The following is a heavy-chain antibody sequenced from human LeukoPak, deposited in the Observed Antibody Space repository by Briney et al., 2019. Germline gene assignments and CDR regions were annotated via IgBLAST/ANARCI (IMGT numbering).Heavy chain of an antibody. D-gene: IGHD6-19*01. Sequence: GGSLRLSCAASGFTFSSYGMHWVRQAPGKGLEWVAFIRYDGSNKYYADSVKGRFTISRDNSKNTLYLQMNSLRAEDTAVYYCAKDQSCGAVAGNCYYYYMDVWGKGTTVTVSS. CDR1: GFTFSSYG. CDR3: AKDQSCGAVAGNCYYYYMDV. J-gene: IGHJ6*03. V-gene: IGHV3-30*02. CDR2: IRYDGSNK.